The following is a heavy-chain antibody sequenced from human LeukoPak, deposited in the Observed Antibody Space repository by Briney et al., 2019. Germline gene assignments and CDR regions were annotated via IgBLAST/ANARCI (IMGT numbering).Heavy chain of an antibody. J-gene: IGHJ4*02. Sequence: PSETLSLTCAVYGGSFSGYYWSWIRQPPGKGLEWIGEINHSGSTNYNPSLKSPVTISVDTSKNQFSLKLSSLTAADTAVYYGALLGYCSSTSCYALEDYWGQGTLVTVSS. CDR1: GGSFSGYY. D-gene: IGHD2-2*01. CDR3: ALLGYCSSTSCYALEDY. V-gene: IGHV4-34*01. CDR2: INHSGST.